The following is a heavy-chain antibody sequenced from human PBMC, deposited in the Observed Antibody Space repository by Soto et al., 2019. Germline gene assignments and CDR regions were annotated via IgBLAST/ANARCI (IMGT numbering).Heavy chain of an antibody. CDR3: AREAMSSSWYRYYYGMAV. V-gene: IGHV1-18*01. D-gene: IGHD6-13*01. CDR1: GYTFTSYG. J-gene: IGHJ6*02. Sequence: ASVKVSCKASGYTFTSYGISWVRQAPGQGLEWMGWISAYNGNTNYAQKLQGRVTMTTDTSTSTAYMELRSLRSDDTAVYYCAREAMSSSWYRYYYGMAVWGQGTTVTVSS. CDR2: ISAYNGNT.